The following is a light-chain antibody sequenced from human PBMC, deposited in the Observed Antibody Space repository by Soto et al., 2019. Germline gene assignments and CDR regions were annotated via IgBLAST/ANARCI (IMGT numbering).Light chain of an antibody. CDR1: QDIKNY. CDR3: QQYDNLPLT. V-gene: IGKV1-33*01. Sequence: DNQMTQSPSSLSASVGDRVTITCQASQDIKNYLNWYQQKSGKAPKLLIYDASDLETGVPSRFSGSGSGTDFTFTINSLQPEDIATYYCQQYDNLPLTFGGRTKVAIK. J-gene: IGKJ4*01. CDR2: DAS.